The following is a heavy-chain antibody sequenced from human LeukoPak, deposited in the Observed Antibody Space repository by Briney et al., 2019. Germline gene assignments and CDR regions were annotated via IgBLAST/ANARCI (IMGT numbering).Heavy chain of an antibody. CDR3: ARGSGSSWYSGGWFDP. CDR1: GGSFSGYY. Sequence: PSETLSLTCAVYGGSFSGYYWSWIRQPPGKGLEWIGEINHSGSTNYNPSLKSRVTISVDTSKNQFSLKLSSVTAADTAVYYCARGSGSSWYSGGWFDPWGQGTLVTVSS. V-gene: IGHV4-34*01. J-gene: IGHJ5*02. D-gene: IGHD6-13*01. CDR2: INHSGST.